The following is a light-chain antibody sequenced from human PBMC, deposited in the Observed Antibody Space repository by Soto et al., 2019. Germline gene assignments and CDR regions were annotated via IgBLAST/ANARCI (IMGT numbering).Light chain of an antibody. CDR2: EVK. CDR1: SRDVGSYDL. V-gene: IGLV2-23*02. J-gene: IGLJ1*01. CDR3: CSYGGSTTFYV. Sequence: ALTQPASVSGSLGQSITISCTGTSRDVGSYDLVSWYQQHPGKVPKFLIYEVKKRPSGVSDRFSGSKSGNTATLTISGLLAEDEADYYCCSYGGSTTFYVFGSGTKVTVL.